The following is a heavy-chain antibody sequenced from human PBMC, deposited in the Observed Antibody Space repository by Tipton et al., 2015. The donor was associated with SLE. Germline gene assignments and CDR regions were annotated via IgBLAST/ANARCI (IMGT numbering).Heavy chain of an antibody. D-gene: IGHD5-12*01. J-gene: IGHJ4*02. CDR3: TRASYSGCDYSFDY. V-gene: IGHV3-49*03. CDR1: GFSFGDYA. CDR2: IRSKAYGGTT. Sequence: SLRLSCTASGFSFGDYALSWFRQAPGKRLEWVGFIRSKAYGGTTEYAASVKGRFTISRDDSKSIAYLQMTSLKTEDTAVYYCTRASYSGCDYSFDYWGQGTLVTVSS.